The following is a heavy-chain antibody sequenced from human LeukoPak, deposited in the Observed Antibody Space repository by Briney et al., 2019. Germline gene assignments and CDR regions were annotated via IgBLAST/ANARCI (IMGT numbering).Heavy chain of an antibody. CDR1: GFPFSAYS. J-gene: IGHJ4*02. Sequence: GGSLRLSCAASGFPFSAYSMNWVRQAPGKGLEWVSSISGSNSYMFYADSVKGRFTISRDNAKNSLYLQMNSLRAEDTAVYYCAKAYYDSSGYSYYFDYWGQGTLVTVSS. CDR3: AKAYYDSSGYSYYFDY. V-gene: IGHV3-21*01. D-gene: IGHD3-22*01. CDR2: ISGSNSYM.